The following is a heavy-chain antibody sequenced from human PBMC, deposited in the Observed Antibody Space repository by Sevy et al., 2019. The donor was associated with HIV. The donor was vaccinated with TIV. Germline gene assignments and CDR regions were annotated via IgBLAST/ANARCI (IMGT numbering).Heavy chain of an antibody. CDR1: GFTLSTHV. Sequence: GGSLRFSCEVSGFTLSTHVMHWVRQAPGKGLDWVAAISYDESTKYYADSVKGRFTISRDNSKNSLFLQMKSLTPEDTAVSYCARDPRLYGDNVEGFDSWGQGTLVTVSS. D-gene: IGHD4-17*01. J-gene: IGHJ4*02. V-gene: IGHV3-30*03. CDR3: ARDPRLYGDNVEGFDS. CDR2: ISYDESTK.